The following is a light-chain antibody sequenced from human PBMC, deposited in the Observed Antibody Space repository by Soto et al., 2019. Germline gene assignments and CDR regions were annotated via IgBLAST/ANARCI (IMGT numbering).Light chain of an antibody. J-gene: IGKJ5*01. CDR2: DAA. CDR1: QNINNY. Sequence: DIQITQSPSSLSASVRDRVTITCEASQNINNYLNWYQQKPGRAPKLLIYDAANLAAGVPSRFSGSGSGTDFTFTISRLQPEDIATYYCQQYENLPTFGQGTRLEI. V-gene: IGKV1-33*01. CDR3: QQYENLPT.